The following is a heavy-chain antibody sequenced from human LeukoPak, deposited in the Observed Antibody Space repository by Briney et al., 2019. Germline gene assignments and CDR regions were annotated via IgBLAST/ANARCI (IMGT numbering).Heavy chain of an antibody. V-gene: IGHV4-31*03. CDR1: GGSISSGGYY. CDR3: ARSLVKPYYFDC. J-gene: IGHJ4*02. CDR2: IYYSGST. Sequence: SQTLSLTCTVSGGSISSGGYYWSWIRQHPGEGLEWIGYIYYSGSTYYNPSLKSRVTISVDTSKNQFSLRLSSVTAADTAVYFCARSLVKPYYFDCWGQGALVTVSS. D-gene: IGHD2-21*01.